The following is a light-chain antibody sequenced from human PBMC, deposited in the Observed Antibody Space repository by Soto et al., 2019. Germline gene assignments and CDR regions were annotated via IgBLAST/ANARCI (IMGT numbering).Light chain of an antibody. V-gene: IGKV1-5*03. Sequence: DIQMTQSPSTLSASVGDRFTITCRASQSISSWLAWYQQKPGKAPKLLIYKASSLESGVPSRFSGSGSGTEFTLTISSLQPDDLATYYCQQYNSYPIFTFGPGTKVDIK. CDR3: QQYNSYPIFT. CDR2: KAS. J-gene: IGKJ3*01. CDR1: QSISSW.